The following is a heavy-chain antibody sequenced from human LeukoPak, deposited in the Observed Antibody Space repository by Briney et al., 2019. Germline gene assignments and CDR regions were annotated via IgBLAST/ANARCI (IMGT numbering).Heavy chain of an antibody. CDR2: ISYDGSNK. CDR3: ATLRVVGATSD. J-gene: IGHJ1*01. Sequence: PGGSLRLSCAASGFTFSSYAMHWVRQAPGKGLEWVAVISYDGSNKYYADSVKGRFTIFRDNAKNSLYLQMNSLRAEDTAVYYCATLRVVGATSDWGQGTLVTVSS. V-gene: IGHV3-30-3*01. CDR1: GFTFSSYA. D-gene: IGHD1-26*01.